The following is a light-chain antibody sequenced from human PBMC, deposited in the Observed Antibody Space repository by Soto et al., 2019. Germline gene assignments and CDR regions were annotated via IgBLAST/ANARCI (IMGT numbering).Light chain of an antibody. CDR1: SSDVGGYNS. CDR2: NVN. CDR3: SSSTTSSTYV. J-gene: IGLJ1*01. V-gene: IGLV2-14*03. Sequence: QSVLTQPASVSGSPGQSITISCTGTSSDVGGYNSVSWYQHHPGKAPKLLIYNVNSRPSWVSDRFSGSKSGNTASLTISGLQAEDEADYYCSSSTTSSTYVFGTGSTVTVL.